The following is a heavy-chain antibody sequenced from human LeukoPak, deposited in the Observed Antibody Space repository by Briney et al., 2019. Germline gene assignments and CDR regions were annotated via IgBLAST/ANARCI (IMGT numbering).Heavy chain of an antibody. CDR3: ARQHGLAAADRYFDL. D-gene: IGHD6-13*01. Sequence: GESLKISCKASGYSFTSYWIGWVRQMPGKGLEWMGIIYPGDSDTTYSPSFQGQVTISADKSISTAYLQWSSLKASDTAMYYCARQHGLAAADRYFDLWGRGALVTVSS. CDR1: GYSFTSYW. J-gene: IGHJ2*01. V-gene: IGHV5-51*01. CDR2: IYPGDSDT.